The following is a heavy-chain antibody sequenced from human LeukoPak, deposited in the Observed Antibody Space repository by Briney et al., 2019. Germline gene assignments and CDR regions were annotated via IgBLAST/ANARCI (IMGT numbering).Heavy chain of an antibody. D-gene: IGHD1-26*01. V-gene: IGHV3-7*01. CDR1: GFTFSSYG. CDR2: IKQDGSEK. CDR3: ARSPLKWELPGY. Sequence: GGSLRLSCAASGFTFSSYGMHWVRQAPGKGLEWVANIKQDGSEKYYVDSVRGRFTISRDNAKNSLYLQMNTLRAEDTATYYCARSPLKWELPGYWGQGTLVTVSS. J-gene: IGHJ4*02.